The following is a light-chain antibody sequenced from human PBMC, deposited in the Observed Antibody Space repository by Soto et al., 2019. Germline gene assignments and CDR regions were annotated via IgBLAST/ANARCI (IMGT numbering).Light chain of an antibody. CDR3: KQHCNSPYT. CDR1: QSVSISY. CDR2: GSS. V-gene: IGKV3-20*01. Sequence: EIGLTQSPGTRSFSPGERATLSCRASQSVSISYLAWYQQKPSQAQRLLIYGSSSRATGVPDRISGSGSGTDFSLTISRLEPEDFAVYYCKQHCNSPYTFGQGTKLELK. J-gene: IGKJ2*01.